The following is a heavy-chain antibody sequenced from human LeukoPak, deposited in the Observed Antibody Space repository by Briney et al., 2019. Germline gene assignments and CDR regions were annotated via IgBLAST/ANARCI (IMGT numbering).Heavy chain of an antibody. CDR2: IYSGGTT. Sequence: GGSLRLSCAASGFTVSSNYMSWVRQAPGKGLEWVSVIYSGGTTYYADSVKGRFTISRDNSKNTLYLQMNSLRAEGTAVYYCARAAGGHYYDSSGYLNYWGQGTLVTVSS. V-gene: IGHV3-53*01. D-gene: IGHD3-22*01. J-gene: IGHJ4*02. CDR3: ARAAGGHYYDSSGYLNY. CDR1: GFTVSSNY.